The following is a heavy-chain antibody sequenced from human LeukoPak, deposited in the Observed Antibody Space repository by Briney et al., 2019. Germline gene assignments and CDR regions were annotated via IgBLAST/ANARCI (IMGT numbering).Heavy chain of an antibody. CDR1: GFSVSNSY. D-gene: IGHD6-19*01. V-gene: IGHV3-53*04. CDR3: ARVGVGTVAGNYLDD. CDR2: IYGDGGT. J-gene: IGHJ4*02. Sequence: GGSLRLSCTASGFSVSNSYMTWVRQAPGKGLEWVSLIYGDGGTFYADSVKGRFTISRHNFENTLYLQMNSLRAEDTAVYHCARVGVGTVAGNYLDDWGQGTLVTVSS.